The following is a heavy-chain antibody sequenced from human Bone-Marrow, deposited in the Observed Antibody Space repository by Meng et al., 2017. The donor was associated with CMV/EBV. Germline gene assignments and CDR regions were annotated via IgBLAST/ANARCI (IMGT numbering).Heavy chain of an antibody. J-gene: IGHJ4*02. D-gene: IGHD6-13*01. V-gene: IGHV4-59*01. CDR2: IYYSGST. Sequence: SETLSLTCTVSGGSISSYYWSWIRQPPGKGLEWIGYIYYSGSTNYNPSLKSRVTISVDTSKNQFSLKLSSVTAEDTAVYYCARPYRIAAAGFDYWGQGTLVTVSS. CDR1: GGSISSYY. CDR3: ARPYRIAAAGFDY.